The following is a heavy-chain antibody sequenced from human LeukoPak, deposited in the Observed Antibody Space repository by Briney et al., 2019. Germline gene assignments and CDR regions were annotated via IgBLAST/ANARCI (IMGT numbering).Heavy chain of an antibody. J-gene: IGHJ4*02. V-gene: IGHV3-9*01. D-gene: IGHD6-19*01. Sequence: PGWSLRLSCAASGFTFDNYAMHWVRHTPGKGLEWVSGISRDSGSINYADSVKGRFTISRDNAKNSLFLQMNSLRTEDTALYYCARDIFSVAGPDLDCWGQGTQVTVSS. CDR1: GFTFDNYA. CDR2: ISRDSGSI. CDR3: ARDIFSVAGPDLDC.